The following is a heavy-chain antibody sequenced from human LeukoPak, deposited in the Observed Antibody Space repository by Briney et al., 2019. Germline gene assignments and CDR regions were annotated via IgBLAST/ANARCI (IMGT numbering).Heavy chain of an antibody. V-gene: IGHV4-59*01. CDR1: DGSISSYY. J-gene: IGHJ5*02. Sequence: PSETLSLTCTVSDGSISSYYWGWIRQPPGKRLEWIGYVHYSGSTNYNPSLKSRVTISVDTSKNQFSLKLRSVTAADTAVYFCARGVVVTATDWFDPWGQGILVTVSS. D-gene: IGHD2-15*01. CDR3: ARGVVVTATDWFDP. CDR2: VHYSGST.